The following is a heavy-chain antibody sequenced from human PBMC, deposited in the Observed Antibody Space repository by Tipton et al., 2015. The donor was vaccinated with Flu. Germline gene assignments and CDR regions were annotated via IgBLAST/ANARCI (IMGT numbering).Heavy chain of an antibody. V-gene: IGHV3-7*01. Sequence: SLRLSCAASGFTFNTYWMSWVRQAPGKGLEWVANIKQGGSEKYYVDSVKGRFTISRDSARNSLYLQLNSLRAEDTALYYCARTRGGYCTTTSCFADYFDSWGQGTLVTVSS. CDR1: GFTFNTYW. CDR3: ARTRGGYCTTTSCFADYFDS. CDR2: IKQGGSEK. J-gene: IGHJ4*02. D-gene: IGHD2-2*01.